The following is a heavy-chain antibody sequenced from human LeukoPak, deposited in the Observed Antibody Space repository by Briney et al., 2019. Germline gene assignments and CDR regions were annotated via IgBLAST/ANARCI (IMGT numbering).Heavy chain of an antibody. J-gene: IGHJ4*02. CDR2: IYYSGST. V-gene: IGHV4-59*01. Sequence: PSETLSLTCTVSGGSISSYYWSWIRRPPGKGLEWIGYIYYSGSTNYNPSLKSRVTISVDTSKNQFSLKLSSVTAADTAVYYCATGTYYYDSSGYRGYYFDYWGQGTLVTVSS. CDR1: GGSISSYY. CDR3: ATGTYYYDSSGYRGYYFDY. D-gene: IGHD3-22*01.